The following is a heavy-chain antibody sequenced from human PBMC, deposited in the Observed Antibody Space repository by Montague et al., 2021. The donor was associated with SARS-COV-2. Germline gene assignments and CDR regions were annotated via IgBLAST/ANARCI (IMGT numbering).Heavy chain of an antibody. D-gene: IGHD6-13*01. CDR1: GGSISSSSYY. CDR2: IYYSGST. J-gene: IGHJ6*02. Sequence: SETLSLTCTVSGGSISSSSYYWGWIRQPPGKGLEWIGSIYYSGSTYYNPSPKSRDTISVDTSKNQFSLKLSSVTAADTAVYYCARLGRQQLVRLSGMDVWGQGTTVTVSS. V-gene: IGHV4-39*07. CDR3: ARLGRQQLVRLSGMDV.